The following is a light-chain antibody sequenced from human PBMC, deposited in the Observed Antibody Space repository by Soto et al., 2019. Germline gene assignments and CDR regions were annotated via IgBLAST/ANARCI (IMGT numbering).Light chain of an antibody. Sequence: SVLTQPGSVTGSTGQSITISCTGTSSDVGAYNRVSWYQQHSGKAPKLMIYEVSNRPSGVSNRFSGSKSGNTASLTISGLQAEDEADYYCLSYTTSSSDVFGTETKITVL. CDR1: SSDVGAYNR. V-gene: IGLV2-14*01. CDR2: EVS. J-gene: IGLJ1*01. CDR3: LSYTTSSSDV.